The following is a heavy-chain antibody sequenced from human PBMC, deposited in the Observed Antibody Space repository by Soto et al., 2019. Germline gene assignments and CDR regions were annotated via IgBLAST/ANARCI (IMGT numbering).Heavy chain of an antibody. CDR2: IFHGGST. J-gene: IGHJ4*02. Sequence: QVQLQESGPGLVKPSGTLSLTCAVSGGSIRSNNWWSWVRQPPGKGLEWIGEIFHGGSTYYNPSLKTRVTISVDKSTNQFSLKLSSVTAADTAVYYCARVYSGSYSDYWGQGTLVTVSS. D-gene: IGHD1-26*01. CDR1: GGSIRSNNW. V-gene: IGHV4-4*02. CDR3: ARVYSGSYSDY.